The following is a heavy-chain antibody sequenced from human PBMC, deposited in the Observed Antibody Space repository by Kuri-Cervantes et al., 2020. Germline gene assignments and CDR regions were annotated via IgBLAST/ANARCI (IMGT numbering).Heavy chain of an antibody. CDR2: IIHSGDT. J-gene: IGHJ6*03. D-gene: IGHD3-3*01. CDR3: ARVRYYNFWSGYYDYYYYYYMDV. Sequence: GSLRLSCAVYGGSFSDYYWSWIRQPPGKGLEWIGEIIHSGDTSYNPSLKSRVTISVDTSKNQFSLKLSSVTAADTAVYYCARVRYYNFWSGYYDYYYYYYMDVWGKGTTVTVSS. V-gene: IGHV4-34*12. CDR1: GGSFSDYY.